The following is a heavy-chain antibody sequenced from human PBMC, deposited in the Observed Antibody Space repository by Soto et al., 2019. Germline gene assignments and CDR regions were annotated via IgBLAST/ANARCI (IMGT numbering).Heavy chain of an antibody. Sequence: SETLSLTCTVSGGSISSGDYYWSWIRQPPGKGLEWIGYIYYSGSTYYNPSLKSRVTISVDTSKNQFSLKLSSVTAADTAVYYCARGRRNIGVVVQDFDYWGQGTLVTVSS. D-gene: IGHD3-22*01. CDR1: GGSISSGDYY. V-gene: IGHV4-30-4*01. CDR2: IYYSGST. J-gene: IGHJ4*02. CDR3: ARGRRNIGVVVQDFDY.